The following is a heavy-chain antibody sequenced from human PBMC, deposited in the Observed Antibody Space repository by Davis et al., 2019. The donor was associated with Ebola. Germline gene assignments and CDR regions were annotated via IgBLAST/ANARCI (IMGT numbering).Heavy chain of an antibody. CDR1: GFAFNDYY. D-gene: IGHD3-16*01. Sequence: GSLRLSCAAFGFAFNDYYMTWIRQSPGKGLEWIGSIYYNGNTDYNPSLKSRISMSIVTSENQLSLKLTSVTAADTAVYYCATHGGDWGQGSLVTVSS. CDR2: IYYNGNT. V-gene: IGHV4-59*04. J-gene: IGHJ4*02. CDR3: ATHGGD.